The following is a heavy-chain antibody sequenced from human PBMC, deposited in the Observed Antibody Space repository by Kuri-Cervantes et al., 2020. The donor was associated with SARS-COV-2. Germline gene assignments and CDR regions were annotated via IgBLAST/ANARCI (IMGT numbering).Heavy chain of an antibody. D-gene: IGHD6-19*01. CDR2: IKSKTDGGTT. J-gene: IGHJ6*02. Sequence: GESLKISCAASGFTFSNAWMNWVRQAPGKGLEWVGRIKSKTDGGTTDYAAPVKGRFTISRDDSKNTLYLQMNSLKTEDTAAYYCTTEARIAVAGTLWFDYYYGMDVWGQGTTVTVSS. V-gene: IGHV3-15*07. CDR1: GFTFSNAW. CDR3: TTEARIAVAGTLWFDYYYGMDV.